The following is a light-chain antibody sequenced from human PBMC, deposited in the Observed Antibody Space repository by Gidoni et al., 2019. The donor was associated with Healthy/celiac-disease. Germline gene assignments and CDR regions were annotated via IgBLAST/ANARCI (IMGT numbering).Light chain of an antibody. CDR1: QSVSSY. Sequence: EIVLTQSLATLSLSPGERATLSCRASQSVSSYLAWYQQKPGQAPRLLIYDASHRATGIPARFSGSGSGTDFTLTISSLEPEDFAVYYCQQRSNWPPYTFGQGTKLEIK. CDR2: DAS. J-gene: IGKJ2*01. CDR3: QQRSNWPPYT. V-gene: IGKV3-11*01.